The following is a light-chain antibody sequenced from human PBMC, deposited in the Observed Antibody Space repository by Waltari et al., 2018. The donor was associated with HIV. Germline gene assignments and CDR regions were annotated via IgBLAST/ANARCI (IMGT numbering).Light chain of an antibody. CDR1: QSVSTK. Sequence: EIVLTQPPATLSVFPGDRATLSCRASQSVSTKLAWYRQKPGQSPRLLIYDASTRATGIPARFSGSGSGTEFTLTISSLQSEDFALDFCQQYSTWPPWTFGQGTQLEIK. V-gene: IGKV3-15*01. J-gene: IGKJ1*01. CDR3: QQYSTWPPWT. CDR2: DAS.